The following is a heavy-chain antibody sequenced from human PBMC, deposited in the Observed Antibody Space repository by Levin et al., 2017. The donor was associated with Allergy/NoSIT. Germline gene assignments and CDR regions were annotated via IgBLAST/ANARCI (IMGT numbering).Heavy chain of an antibody. V-gene: IGHV4-59*01. D-gene: IGHD6-13*01. CDR3: ARVQVRAPWYGSSWYEALDY. J-gene: IGHJ4*02. CDR1: GGSISSYY. Sequence: TSGGSLRLSCTVSGGSISSYYWNWIRQPPGKGLEWIAYIYYSGSTNYNPSLKSRVTISVDTSKNQLSLKLSSVTAADTAVYYCARVQVRAPWYGSSWYEALDYWGQGTLVTVSS. CDR2: IYYSGST.